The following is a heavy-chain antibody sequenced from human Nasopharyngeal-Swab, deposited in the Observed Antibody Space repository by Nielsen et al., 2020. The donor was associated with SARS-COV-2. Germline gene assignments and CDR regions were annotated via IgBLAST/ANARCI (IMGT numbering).Heavy chain of an antibody. J-gene: IGHJ4*02. D-gene: IGHD6-13*01. CDR3: ARETAAVDY. CDR2: INTNTGNP. Sequence: WVRQAPGQGLEWMGWINTNTGNPTYAQGFTGRFVFSLDTSVSTAYLQISSLKAEDTAVYYCARETAAVDYWGQGTLVIVSS. V-gene: IGHV7-4-1*02.